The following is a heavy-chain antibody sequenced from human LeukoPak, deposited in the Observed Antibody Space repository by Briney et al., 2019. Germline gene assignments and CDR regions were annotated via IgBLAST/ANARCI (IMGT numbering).Heavy chain of an antibody. D-gene: IGHD2-15*01. J-gene: IGHJ4*02. Sequence: ASVKVSCKASGYTFTSYGISWVRQAPGQGLEWMGWNSAYNGNTNYAQKLQGRVTMTTDTSTSTAYMELRSLRSDDTAVYCCARGYCSGGSCYSGYWGQGTLVTVSS. CDR3: ARGYCSGGSCYSGY. CDR1: GYTFTSYG. CDR2: NSAYNGNT. V-gene: IGHV1-18*01.